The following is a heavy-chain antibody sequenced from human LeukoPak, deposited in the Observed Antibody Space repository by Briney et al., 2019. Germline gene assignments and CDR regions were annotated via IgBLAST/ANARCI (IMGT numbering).Heavy chain of an antibody. J-gene: IGHJ4*02. CDR3: ARESAPHHGLDY. D-gene: IGHD5-24*01. Sequence: GGSLRLSCAASGFSVTSSHMGWVRQAPGKGLEWVSIIYSGGNTDYAGSMQGRFAISRDNSKNTLYLQMNSLRPEDTAVYYCARESAPHHGLDYWGQGTLVTVSS. CDR1: GFSVTSSH. CDR2: IYSGGNT. V-gene: IGHV3-66*01.